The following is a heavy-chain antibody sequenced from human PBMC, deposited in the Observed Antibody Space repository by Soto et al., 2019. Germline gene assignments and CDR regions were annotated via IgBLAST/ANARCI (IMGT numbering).Heavy chain of an antibody. V-gene: IGHV3-66*01. CDR1: GFTVSSNY. Sequence: GGSLRLSCAASGFTVSSNYMSWVRQAPGKGLEWVSVIYSGGSTYYADSVKGRFTISRDNSKNTLYLQMNSLRAEDTAVYYCARGDRFPVVAATRIYYYYYMDVWGKGTTVTVSS. CDR2: IYSGGST. D-gene: IGHD2-15*01. CDR3: ARGDRFPVVAATRIYYYYYMDV. J-gene: IGHJ6*03.